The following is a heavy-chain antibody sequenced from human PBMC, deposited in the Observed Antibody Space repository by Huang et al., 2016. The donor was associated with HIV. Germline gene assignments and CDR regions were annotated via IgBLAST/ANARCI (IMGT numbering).Heavy chain of an antibody. V-gene: IGHV1-2*02. CDR3: ARGGLRWPAPFDF. CDR1: GYTFSDYY. J-gene: IGHJ4*02. CDR2: INPNTAGT. Sequence: QVQLVQSGAEAKKPGASVRVSCKTAGYTFSDYYVHWVRQAPGQGLQWMGLINPNTAGTNYAQRFQGRLTVTRDRSSTTAYMDLTWLTSDDTAVYYCARGGLRWPAPFDFWGQGTLVTVSS. D-gene: IGHD4-17*01.